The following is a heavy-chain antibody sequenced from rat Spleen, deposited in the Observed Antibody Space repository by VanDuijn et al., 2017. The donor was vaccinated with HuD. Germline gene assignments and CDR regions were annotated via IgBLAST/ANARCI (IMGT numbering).Heavy chain of an antibody. CDR3: ARHNSGYGVMDA. D-gene: IGHD4-3*01. CDR1: GFTFNNYY. V-gene: IGHV5-25*01. J-gene: IGHJ4*01. Sequence: EVQLVETGGGLVQPGESLKLSCVASGFTFNNYYMVWVRQAPTKGLEWVAYISTAGSNTFYRDSVKGRFTISRDNAKSTLYLQMDSLRSEDTATYYCARHNSGYGVMDAWGQGASVTVSS. CDR2: ISTAGSNT.